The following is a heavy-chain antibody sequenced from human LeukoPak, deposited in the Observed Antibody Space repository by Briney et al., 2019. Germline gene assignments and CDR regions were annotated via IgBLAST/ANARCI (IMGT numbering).Heavy chain of an antibody. CDR2: IFYSGST. D-gene: IGHD1-1*01. CDR1: GGSVSGYY. V-gene: IGHV4-39*01. Sequence: SETLSLTCVVSGGSVSGYYWGWIRQPPGKGLEWIGSIFYSGSTYYNPSLESRVTISVDTSKNQFSLKLSSVTAADTAVYYCARRIEQDNIFDYWGQGTLVTVSS. J-gene: IGHJ4*02. CDR3: ARRIEQDNIFDY.